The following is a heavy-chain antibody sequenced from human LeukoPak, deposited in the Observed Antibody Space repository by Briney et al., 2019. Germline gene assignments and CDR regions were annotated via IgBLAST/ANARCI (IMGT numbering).Heavy chain of an antibody. CDR2: ISSSSSYI. D-gene: IGHD3-9*01. Sequence: PGGSLRLSCAASGFTFSSYSMNWVRQAPGKGLEWVSSISSSSSYIYYADSVKGRFTISRDNAKNSLYLQMNSLRAEDTAVYYCARDRSGGYDILTGYYSFTDCWGQGTLVTVSS. V-gene: IGHV3-21*01. J-gene: IGHJ4*02. CDR3: ARDRSGGYDILTGYYSFTDC. CDR1: GFTFSSYS.